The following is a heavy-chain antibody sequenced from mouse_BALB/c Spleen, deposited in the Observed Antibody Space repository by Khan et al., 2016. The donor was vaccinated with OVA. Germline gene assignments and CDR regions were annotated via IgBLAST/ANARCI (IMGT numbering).Heavy chain of an antibody. CDR1: GFTFSSYA. CDR3: ARPPITTVVATSYWFFDV. D-gene: IGHD1-1*01. Sequence: EVQGVESGGGSVKPGGSLKLSCAASGFTFSSYAMSWVRQTPEKRLEWVATISSGDTYTYYPDSVKGRFTISRDNAKNTLYLQMGSLRSEDTAMYYCARPPITTVVATSYWFFDVWGAGTTVTVST. J-gene: IGHJ1*01. CDR2: ISSGDTYT. V-gene: IGHV5-9-3*01.